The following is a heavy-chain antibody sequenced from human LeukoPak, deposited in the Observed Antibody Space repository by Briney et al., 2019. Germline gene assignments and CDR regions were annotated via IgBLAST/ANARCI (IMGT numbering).Heavy chain of an antibody. CDR1: GFTFSNAW. V-gene: IGHV3-15*01. Sequence: PGGSLRLSCAASGFTFSNAWMSWVRQAPGKGLEWVGRIKSKTDGGTTDYAAPVKGRFTISRDDSKNTLYLQMNSLKTEDTAVYYCTTGSLRRITMIVDGGLGYWGQGTLVTVSS. CDR3: TTGSLRRITMIVDGGLGY. D-gene: IGHD3-22*01. CDR2: IKSKTDGGTT. J-gene: IGHJ4*02.